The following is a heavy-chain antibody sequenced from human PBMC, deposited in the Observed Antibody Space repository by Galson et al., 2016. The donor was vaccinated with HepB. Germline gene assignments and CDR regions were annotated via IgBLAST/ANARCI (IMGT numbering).Heavy chain of an antibody. CDR2: ISSSGSPV. V-gene: IGHV3-11*01. CDR1: GFTFSDYY. J-gene: IGHJ4*02. CDR3: ARVGGASYYERLY. D-gene: IGHD1-26*01. Sequence: SLRLSCAVSGFTFSDYYMTWIRQAPGKGLEWVSYISSSGSPVYYADSVKGRFTISRDNAKNSLYLRMNSLRADDTAIYYCARVGGASYYERLYWGQGTLVTVSS.